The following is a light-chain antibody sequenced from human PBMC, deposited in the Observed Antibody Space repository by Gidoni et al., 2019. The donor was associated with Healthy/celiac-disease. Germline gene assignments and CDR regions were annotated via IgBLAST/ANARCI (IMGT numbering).Light chain of an antibody. CDR2: RDS. V-gene: IGLV3-9*01. CDR1: NIGSKN. CDR3: QVWDSSVV. J-gene: IGLJ2*01. Sequence: SSELTQPLSVSVALGQTARVTCGGNNIGSKNVHWYQHKPGQAPVLVIYRDSNRPSGIPERFSGSNSGNTDTLTISRAQAGDEADYYCQVWDSSVVFGGGTKLTVL.